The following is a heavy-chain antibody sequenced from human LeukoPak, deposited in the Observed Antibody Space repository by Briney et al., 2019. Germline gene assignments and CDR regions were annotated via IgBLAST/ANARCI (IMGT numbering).Heavy chain of an antibody. CDR1: GGSISSYY. CDR2: IYYSGST. Sequence: SETLSLTCTVSGGSISSYYWSWIRQPPGKGLEWIGYIYYSGSTYYNPSLKSRVTISVDTSKNQFSLKLSSVTAADTAVYYCARASGGGMDVWGQGTTVTVSS. J-gene: IGHJ6*02. V-gene: IGHV4-59*06. CDR3: ARASGGGMDV.